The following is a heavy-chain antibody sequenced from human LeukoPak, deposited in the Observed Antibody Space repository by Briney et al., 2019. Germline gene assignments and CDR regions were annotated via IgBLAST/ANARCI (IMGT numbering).Heavy chain of an antibody. V-gene: IGHV3-64*01. D-gene: IGHD1-26*01. CDR1: GFTFSSYA. Sequence: GGSLRLSCAASGFTFSSYAMHWVHQASGKGLEYVSAISSNGGSTYYANSVKGRFTISRDNSRNTLYLQMGSLRAEDMAVYYCAREEWELLGPPDYWGQGTLVTVSS. CDR3: AREEWELLGPPDY. CDR2: ISSNGGST. J-gene: IGHJ4*02.